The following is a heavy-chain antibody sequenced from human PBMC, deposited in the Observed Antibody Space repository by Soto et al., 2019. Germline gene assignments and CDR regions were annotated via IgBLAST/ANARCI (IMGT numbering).Heavy chain of an antibody. CDR3: ARDDYKDGGNNWFDP. D-gene: IGHD3-16*01. CDR1: GGSITNYY. CDR2: IYTKERT. J-gene: IGHJ5*02. Sequence: SETLSLTCTVSGGSITNYYWSWIRQPAGKGLEWIGRIYTKERTNYNLSFRNRVTMSVDTSKNQFSLKLDAVTAADTAVYYCARDDYKDGGNNWFDPWGRGTLVTVSS. V-gene: IGHV4-4*07.